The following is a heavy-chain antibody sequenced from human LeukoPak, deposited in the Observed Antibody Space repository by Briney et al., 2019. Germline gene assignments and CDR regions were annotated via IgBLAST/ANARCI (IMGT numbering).Heavy chain of an antibody. J-gene: IGHJ4*02. D-gene: IGHD6-19*01. CDR1: GYTLTELS. CDR2: FDPEDGET. V-gene: IGHV1-24*01. CDR3: AIFGYSSGWEENYYFDY. Sequence: GASVKVSCEVSGYTLTELSMHWVRQAPGKGLEWMGGFDPEDGETIYAQKFQGRVTMTEDTSTDTAYMELSSLRSEDTAVYYCAIFGYSSGWEENYYFDYWGQGTLVTVSS.